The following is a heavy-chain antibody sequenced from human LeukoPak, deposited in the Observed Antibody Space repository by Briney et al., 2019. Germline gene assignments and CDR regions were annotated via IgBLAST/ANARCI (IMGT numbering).Heavy chain of an antibody. Sequence: GASVNVSCKSSGYTFTGYYMHWVRQAPGQGLEWMGWINPNSGGTNYDQKLHGNVTMTRGTSISTAYMELSRMRVDDSAVYYCARVSCDSDDGRGEYYSLSLHHDAFDIWYQGTIVTVSS. J-gene: IGHJ3*02. CDR2: INPNSGGT. D-gene: IGHD3-22*01. CDR1: GYTFTGYY. V-gene: IGHV1-2*02. CDR3: ARVSCDSDDGRGEYYSLSLHHDAFDI.